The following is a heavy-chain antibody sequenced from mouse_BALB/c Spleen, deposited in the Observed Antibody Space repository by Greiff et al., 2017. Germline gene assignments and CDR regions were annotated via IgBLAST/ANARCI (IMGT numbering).Heavy chain of an antibody. V-gene: IGHV1S137*01. CDR3: ARSDRGWYFDV. Sequence: VQLHQSGAALVWPGVSVKISCKGSGYTFTAYAMHWVKQSHAKSLEWIGVISPSYGDASYNQKSKGKATLTVDKSSSTAYMGLARLTAEDSASYYGARSDRGWYFDVWGAGTTVTVSS. CDR1: GYTFTAYA. D-gene: IGHD2-14*01. J-gene: IGHJ1*01. CDR2: ISPSYGDA.